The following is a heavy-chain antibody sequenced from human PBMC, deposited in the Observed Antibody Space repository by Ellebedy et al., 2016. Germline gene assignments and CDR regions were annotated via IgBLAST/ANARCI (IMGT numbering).Heavy chain of an antibody. J-gene: IGHJ6*02. V-gene: IGHV3-21*01. CDR1: GFTFSSYS. D-gene: IGHD6-13*01. Sequence: GESLKISXAASGFTFSSYSMNWVRQAPGKGLEWVSSISSSNSYIYYADSVKGRFTISRDNSKNTLYLQMNSLRAEDTAVYYCARNRGYYYGADVWGQGTTVTVSS. CDR3: ARNRGYYYGADV. CDR2: ISSSNSYI.